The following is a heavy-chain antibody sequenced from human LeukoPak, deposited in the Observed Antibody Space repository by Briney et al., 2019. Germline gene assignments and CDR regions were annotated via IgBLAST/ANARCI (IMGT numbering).Heavy chain of an antibody. CDR1: GGSISNYY. V-gene: IGHV4-4*09. CDR3: ARVNYDWRHDQRFDP. J-gene: IGHJ5*02. D-gene: IGHD3-3*01. Sequence: PSETLSLTCSVSGGSISNYYWNWIRQPPGKGLEWIGYIYTSGSTNYNPSLKSRVTISVDTSKNQFSLKLCSVTAADTAVYYCARVNYDWRHDQRFDPWGQGTLVTVSS. CDR2: IYTSGST.